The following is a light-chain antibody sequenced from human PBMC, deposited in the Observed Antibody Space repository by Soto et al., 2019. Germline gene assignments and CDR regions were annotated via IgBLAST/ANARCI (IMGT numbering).Light chain of an antibody. CDR2: GAS. CDR1: QSVSSSY. Sequence: EIVLTQSPGTLSLSPGERATLSCRASQSVSSSYLAWYQQKPGQAPRLLSHGASSRATGIPARFSGSGSGTDFTLTISRLEPGDFAVYYCQQYGSSPVTFGQGTKVEIK. J-gene: IGKJ1*01. CDR3: QQYGSSPVT. V-gene: IGKV3-20*01.